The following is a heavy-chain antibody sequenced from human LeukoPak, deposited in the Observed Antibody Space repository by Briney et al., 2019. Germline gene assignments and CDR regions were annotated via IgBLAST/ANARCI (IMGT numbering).Heavy chain of an antibody. D-gene: IGHD6-6*01. V-gene: IGHV4-39*01. CDR3: ARRPDGTSHFDY. CDR2: IYYSGST. CDR1: GDSISSSSYY. J-gene: IGHJ4*02. Sequence: PSETLSLTCTVSGDSISSSSYYWGWIRQPPGKGLEWMGSIYYSGSTYYNPSLKSRVSISVDTSKNQFSLKLSSVTAADTAVYYCARRPDGTSHFDYWGQGTLVTVSS.